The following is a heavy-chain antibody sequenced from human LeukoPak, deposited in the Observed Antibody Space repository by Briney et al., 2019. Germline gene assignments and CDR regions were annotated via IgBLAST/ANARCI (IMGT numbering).Heavy chain of an antibody. CDR1: GGSISSSGYY. CDR3: ARGGYSGYDWPGNWFDP. Sequence: PSETLSLTCTVSGGSISSSGYYWSWIRQHPGKGLEWIGEINHSGSTNYNPSLKSRVTISVDTSKNQFSLKLSSVTAADTAVYYCARGGYSGYDWPGNWFDPWGQGTLVTVSS. CDR2: INHSGST. J-gene: IGHJ5*02. D-gene: IGHD5-12*01. V-gene: IGHV4-39*07.